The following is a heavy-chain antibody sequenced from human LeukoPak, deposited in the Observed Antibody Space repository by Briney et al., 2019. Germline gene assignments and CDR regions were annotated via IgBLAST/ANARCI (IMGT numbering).Heavy chain of an antibody. CDR1: TFTFSSYS. CDR3: ARVYSYGLFDY. J-gene: IGHJ4*02. Sequence: GGSLRLSCAASTFTFSSYSMNWVRQAPGKGLEWVSVIYSGGSTYYADSVKGRFTISRDNSKNTLYLQMNSLRAEDTAVYYCARVYSYGLFDYWGQGTLVTVSS. CDR2: IYSGGST. V-gene: IGHV3-53*01. D-gene: IGHD5-18*01.